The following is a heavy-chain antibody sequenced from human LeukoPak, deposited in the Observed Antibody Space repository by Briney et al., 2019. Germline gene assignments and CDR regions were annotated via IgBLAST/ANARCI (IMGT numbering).Heavy chain of an antibody. J-gene: IGHJ4*02. D-gene: IGHD2-15*01. V-gene: IGHV3-74*01. CDR1: VCTLSSYW. CDR2: INSDGSST. Sequence: GGSLRLSCVPSVCTLSSYWMHSVRQAPGKGLVWVSRINSDGSSTSYADSVKGRFTISRDNAKNTLYLQMNSLRAEDTAVYYCARVGPYWRCDSCYDYWGQGTLVTVSS. CDR3: ARVGPYWRCDSCYDY.